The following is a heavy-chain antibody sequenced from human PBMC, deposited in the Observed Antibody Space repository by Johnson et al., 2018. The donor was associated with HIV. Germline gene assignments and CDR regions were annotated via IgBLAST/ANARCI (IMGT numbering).Heavy chain of an antibody. CDR3: AREAQTHAFDI. J-gene: IGHJ3*02. V-gene: IGHV3-38-3*01. CDR2: ISGGST. D-gene: IGHD4-23*01. Sequence: VQLVESGGGVVQPGRSLRLSCAASGFTVSSNEMSWVRQAPGKGLEWVSSISGGSTDYADSRKGRFTISRDNSKNTLHLQMNSLRAGDTAMYYCAREAQTHAFDIWGQGTMVTVSS. CDR1: GFTVSSNE.